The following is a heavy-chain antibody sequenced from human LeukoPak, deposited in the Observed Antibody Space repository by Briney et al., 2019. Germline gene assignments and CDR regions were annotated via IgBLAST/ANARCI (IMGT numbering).Heavy chain of an antibody. CDR1: GFTFSNYW. D-gene: IGHD2-21*01. Sequence: GGSLRLSCAASGFTFSNYWMSWVRQAPGKGLEWVANIKQDGSEKYYVDSVKGRFTISRDNAKNSLYLQMNSLRAEDTAVYYCARDYEAYCGGDCYMYYFDYWGQGTLVTVSS. J-gene: IGHJ4*02. CDR3: ARDYEAYCGGDCYMYYFDY. CDR2: IKQDGSEK. V-gene: IGHV3-7*01.